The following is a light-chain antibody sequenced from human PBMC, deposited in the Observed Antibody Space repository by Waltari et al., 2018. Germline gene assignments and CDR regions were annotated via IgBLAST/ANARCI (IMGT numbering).Light chain of an antibody. Sequence: IQMTQSPSTLSDSVGDRVTITCRASQSIGRKLAWYQQKPGKAPNLLIYDVSSFESGVPSRFSGSGSGTEFTLTISNLQPDDFATYYCQHYYTSSWTFGQGTKVEIK. CDR2: DVS. V-gene: IGKV1-5*01. CDR1: QSIGRK. J-gene: IGKJ1*01. CDR3: QHYYTSSWT.